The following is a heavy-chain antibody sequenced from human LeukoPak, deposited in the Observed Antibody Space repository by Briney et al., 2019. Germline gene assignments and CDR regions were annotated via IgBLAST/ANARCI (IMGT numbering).Heavy chain of an antibody. CDR3: ARGGGSGYSYG. V-gene: IGHV4-59*01. D-gene: IGHD5-18*01. Sequence: SSETLSLACTVSGGSISSYYWSWIRQPPGKGLEWIGYIYYSGSTNYNPSLKSRVTISVDTSKNQFSLKLASVTAADTAVYYCARGGGSGYSYGWGQGTPVTVSS. J-gene: IGHJ4*02. CDR2: IYYSGST. CDR1: GGSISSYY.